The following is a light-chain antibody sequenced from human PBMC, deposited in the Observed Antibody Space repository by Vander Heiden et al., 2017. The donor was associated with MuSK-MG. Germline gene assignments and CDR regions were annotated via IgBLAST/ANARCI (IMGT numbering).Light chain of an antibody. V-gene: IGKV3-20*01. CDR2: GAS. CDR1: QSVSSSY. J-gene: IGKJ2*01. Sequence: ELVLTQSPGTLSLSPGERATLSCRARQSVSSSYLAWYQQKPGQAPRLLIYGASSRATGIPDRFSGSGSGTDFTLTISRLEPEDFAVYYCQQYGSSPSYTFGQGTKLEIK. CDR3: QQYGSSPSYT.